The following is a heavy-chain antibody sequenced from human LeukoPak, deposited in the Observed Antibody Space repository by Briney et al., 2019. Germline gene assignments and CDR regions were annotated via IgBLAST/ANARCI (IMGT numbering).Heavy chain of an antibody. CDR1: GFTFSGHA. V-gene: IGHV3-30-3*01. CDR2: ISHDGDNK. Sequence: GGSLRLSCVASGFTFSGHAMHWLRQVPGKGLQWVLGISHDGDNKYYPDSVKGRFIVSRDNSKNTLSLEMNSLRAEDTGLYYCARVGSGPLRNYYDYWGQGTPVTVSS. J-gene: IGHJ4*02. D-gene: IGHD3-3*01. CDR3: ARVGSGPLRNYYDY.